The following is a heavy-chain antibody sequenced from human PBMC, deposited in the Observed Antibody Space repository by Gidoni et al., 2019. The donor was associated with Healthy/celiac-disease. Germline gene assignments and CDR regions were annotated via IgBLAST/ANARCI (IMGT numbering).Heavy chain of an antibody. CDR3: ARGFLEWEDLSCYYYYMDV. D-gene: IGHD3-3*01. CDR1: GGSISSSNW. Sequence: QVQLQESGPGLVKPSGTLSLTCAVSGGSISSSNWWSWVRQPPGKGLEWIGEIYHSGSTNYNPSLKSRVTISVDKSKNQFSLKLSSVTAADTAVYYCARGFLEWEDLSCYYYYMDVWGKGTTVTVYS. CDR2: IYHSGST. V-gene: IGHV4-4*02. J-gene: IGHJ6*03.